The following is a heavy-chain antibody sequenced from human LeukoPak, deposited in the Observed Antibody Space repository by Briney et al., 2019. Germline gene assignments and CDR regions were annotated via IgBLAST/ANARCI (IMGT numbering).Heavy chain of an antibody. CDR3: ARRVEDGYNSYYFDY. CDR2: IGTAGDT. D-gene: IGHD5-24*01. J-gene: IGHJ4*02. Sequence: GGSLRLSCAASGFTFSSYDMHWLRQATGKGLEWVSAIGTAGDTYYPGSVKGRFTISRENAKNSLYLQMNSLRAGETAVYYCARRVEDGYNSYYFDYWGQGTLVTVSS. CDR1: GFTFSSYD. V-gene: IGHV3-13*01.